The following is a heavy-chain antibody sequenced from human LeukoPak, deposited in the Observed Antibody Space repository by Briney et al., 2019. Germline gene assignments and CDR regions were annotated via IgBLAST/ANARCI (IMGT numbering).Heavy chain of an antibody. CDR3: ATRDSGYDAWYFDL. CDR1: GGSISSYH. V-gene: IGHV4-59*01. D-gene: IGHD5-12*01. Sequence: SETLSLTCTVSGGSISSYHWSWIRQPPGKGLEWIGYVYYSGSTNYNPSLKSRVTISVDTSKNQFSLNLSSMTAADTAVYYCATRDSGYDAWYFDLWGRGTLVTVSS. J-gene: IGHJ2*01. CDR2: VYYSGST.